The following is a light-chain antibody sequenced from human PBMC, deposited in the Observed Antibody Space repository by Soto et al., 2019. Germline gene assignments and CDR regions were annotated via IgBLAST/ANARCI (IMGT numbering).Light chain of an antibody. J-gene: IGKJ1*01. CDR2: GAS. CDR1: QSVSNN. V-gene: IGKV3-15*01. CDR3: QQYNNWART. Sequence: EIVITQSPSTLSVSPGERATLSCRASQSVSNNLAWYQQKPGQAPRLLMYGASTRATGIPARFSGSGSGTEFTLTISSLQSADFAVYFCQQYNNWARTFGQGTKV.